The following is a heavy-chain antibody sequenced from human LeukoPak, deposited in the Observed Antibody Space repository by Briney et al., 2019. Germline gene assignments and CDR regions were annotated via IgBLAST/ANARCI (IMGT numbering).Heavy chain of an antibody. Sequence: SQTLSLTCAISGDSVSSNSVTWNWIRQSPSRGLEWLGRTYYRSKWYNDYAVSMKSRIAINPDTSKSQFSLQLNSVTPEDTAVYYCARQMAGGYWYFDLWGRGTLVTVSS. CDR1: GDSVSSNSVT. V-gene: IGHV6-1*01. J-gene: IGHJ2*01. D-gene: IGHD6-19*01. CDR2: TYYRSKWYN. CDR3: ARQMAGGYWYFDL.